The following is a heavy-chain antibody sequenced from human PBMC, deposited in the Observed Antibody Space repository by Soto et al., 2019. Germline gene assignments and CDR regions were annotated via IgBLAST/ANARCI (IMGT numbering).Heavy chain of an antibody. CDR3: ARGPSSLTRFDY. CDR1: GFTFSSYA. V-gene: IGHV3-30-3*01. J-gene: IGHJ4*02. Sequence: GGSLRLSCAASGFTFSSYAMHWVRQAPGKGLEWVAVISYDGSNKYYTDSVKGRFTISRDNSKNTLYLQMNSLRAEDTAVYYCARGPSSLTRFDYWGQGTLVTVSS. D-gene: IGHD2-2*01. CDR2: ISYDGSNK.